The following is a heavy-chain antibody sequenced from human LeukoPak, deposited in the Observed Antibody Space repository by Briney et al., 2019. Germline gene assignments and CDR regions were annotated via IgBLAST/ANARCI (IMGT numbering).Heavy chain of an antibody. V-gene: IGHV1-18*01. CDR3: ARVATTTPVLLWFGEYRGYFDY. J-gene: IGHJ4*02. D-gene: IGHD3-10*01. CDR2: ISAYNGNT. CDR1: GYTFTSYG. Sequence: LRASVKVSCKASGYTFTSYGISWVRQAPGQGLEWMGWISAYNGNTNYAQKLQGRVTMTTDTSTSTAYMELRSLRSDDTAVYYCARVATTTPVLLWFGEYRGYFDYWGQGTLVTVSS.